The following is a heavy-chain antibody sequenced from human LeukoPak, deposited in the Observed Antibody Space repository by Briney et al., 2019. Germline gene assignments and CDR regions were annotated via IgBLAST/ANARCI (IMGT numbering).Heavy chain of an antibody. J-gene: IGHJ3*02. CDR1: GFTLDDYA. Sequence: PGGSLRLSCAASGFTLDDYAMHWVRQAPGKGLEWVSGISCNSGSIGYADSVKGRVNISRDNAKNSLYLQMNSLRAEDTAVYYCAKDFGSGTLASSSRADALDIWGQGKMVTVSS. V-gene: IGHV3-9*01. CDR2: ISCNSGSI. D-gene: IGHD6-19*01. CDR3: AKDFGSGTLASSSRADALDI.